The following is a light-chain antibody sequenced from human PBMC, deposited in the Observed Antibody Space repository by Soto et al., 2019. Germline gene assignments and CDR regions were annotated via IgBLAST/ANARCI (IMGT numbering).Light chain of an antibody. J-gene: IGLJ2*01. CDR1: SSNIGNNY. CDR3: GTWDSILSAVV. V-gene: IGLV1-51*01. CDR2: DSN. Sequence: QSVLTQPPSVSAAPGQKVTISCSGSSSNIGNNYVSWYQQLPGTAPKLLIYDSNKRPSGIPDRFSGSKSGTSATLGITGLQTGEEADYYCGTWDSILSAVVFGGGTKVTVL.